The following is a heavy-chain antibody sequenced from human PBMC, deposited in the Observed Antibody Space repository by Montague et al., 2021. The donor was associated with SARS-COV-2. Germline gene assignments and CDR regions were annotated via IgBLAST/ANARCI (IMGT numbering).Heavy chain of an antibody. J-gene: IGHJ6*02. CDR3: GRDSVYYGLDV. CDR2: IYNSAPT. CDR1: GASINTGNHY. V-gene: IGHV4-61*09. Sequence: TLSLTCRVSGASINTGNHYWTWIRQSAGQGLEWIGNIYNSAPTNYNPSLKSRITISLDRAKNHVSLLLSAVTAADTDTYYCGRDSVYYGLDVWGQGTTVTVSS.